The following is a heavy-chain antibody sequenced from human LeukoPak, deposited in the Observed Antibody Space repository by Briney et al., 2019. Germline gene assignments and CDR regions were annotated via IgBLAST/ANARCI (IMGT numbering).Heavy chain of an antibody. CDR2: IYYSGST. J-gene: IGHJ6*03. CDR3: ARHLGRYYYYYMDV. V-gene: IGHV4-59*08. Sequence: PSETLSLTCTVSGGSISSYYWSWIRQPPGKGLEWIGYIYYSGSTNYNPSLKSRVTISVDTSKNQFSLKLSSVTAADTAVYYCARHLGRYYYYYMDVWGKGTTVTISS. CDR1: GGSISSYY.